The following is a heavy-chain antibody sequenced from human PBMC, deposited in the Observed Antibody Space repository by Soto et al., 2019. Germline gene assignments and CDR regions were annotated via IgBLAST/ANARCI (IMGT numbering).Heavy chain of an antibody. D-gene: IGHD6-19*01. CDR2: ISPGDSHT. CDR3: AFIAVAGSDY. Sequence: GESLKISCKGSGYNFINYWIAWVRQMPGRGLEWMGIISPGDSHTKYSPSLQGQVTISADKSISTAYLQWSSLKASDTAMYYCAFIAVAGSDYWGQGTLVTVSS. CDR1: GYNFINYW. J-gene: IGHJ4*02. V-gene: IGHV5-51*01.